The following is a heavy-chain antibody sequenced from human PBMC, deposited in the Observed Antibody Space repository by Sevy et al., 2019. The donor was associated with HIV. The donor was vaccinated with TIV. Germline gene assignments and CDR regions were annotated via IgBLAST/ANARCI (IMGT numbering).Heavy chain of an antibody. V-gene: IGHV1-69*13. CDR3: AGSYFDSSGYSPLYYYGMDV. CDR1: GGTFSNYA. Sequence: ASVKVSCKASGGTFSNYAISWVRQAPGKGLEWMGGFIPMFDTANYAQKFQGKVTLTADGSTTTAYMELSSLRSDDTAVYYCAGSYFDSSGYSPLYYYGMDVWGQGTTVTVSS. CDR2: FIPMFDTA. J-gene: IGHJ6*02. D-gene: IGHD3-22*01.